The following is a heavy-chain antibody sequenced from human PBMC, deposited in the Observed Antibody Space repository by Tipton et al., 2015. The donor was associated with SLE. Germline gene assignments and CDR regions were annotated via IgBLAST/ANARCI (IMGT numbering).Heavy chain of an antibody. CDR3: ARLSGDWYFDL. V-gene: IGHV3-48*03. CDR1: GFTLSPYE. J-gene: IGHJ2*01. CDR2: ISRSTGTT. Sequence: SLRLSCAASGFTLSPYEMHWVRQAPGKGLEWISYISRSTGTTYYADSVKGRFTISRDNAKNSLYLQMNSLRAEDTGVYYCARLSGDWYFDLWGRGTLVTVSS. D-gene: IGHD2/OR15-2a*01.